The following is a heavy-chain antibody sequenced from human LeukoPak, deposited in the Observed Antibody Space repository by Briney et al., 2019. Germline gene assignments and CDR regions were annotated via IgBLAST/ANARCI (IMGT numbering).Heavy chain of an antibody. J-gene: IGHJ4*02. V-gene: IGHV4-4*09. D-gene: IGHD3-3*01. CDR1: GGSFSSYY. CDR3: ATYHYDFWSGNYYFDY. Sequence: PSETLSLTCAVYGGSFSSYYWSWIRQPPGKGLEWIGYIYTSGSTNYNPSLKSRVTISVDTSKNQFSLKLSSVTAADTAVYYCATYHYDFWSGNYYFDYWGQGTLVTVSS. CDR2: IYTSGST.